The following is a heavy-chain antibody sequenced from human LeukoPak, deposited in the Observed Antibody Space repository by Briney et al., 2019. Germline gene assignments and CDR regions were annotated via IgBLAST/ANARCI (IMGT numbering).Heavy chain of an antibody. D-gene: IGHD3-10*01. CDR3: VKDSGHLDY. CDR2: IGASGSST. CDR1: GFTFSNYG. J-gene: IGHJ4*02. V-gene: IGHV3-23*01. Sequence: GGSLRLSCAASGFTFSNYGMSWVRQAPGKGLEWVSAIGASGSSTYYPDSVKGRFTVSRDNYKKTLYLQMNSLRAEDTAVYYCVKDSGHLDYWGQGTLVTVSS.